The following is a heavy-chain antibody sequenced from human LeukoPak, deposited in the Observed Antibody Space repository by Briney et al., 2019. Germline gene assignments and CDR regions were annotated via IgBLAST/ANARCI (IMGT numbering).Heavy chain of an antibody. Sequence: PSETLSLTCTVSGGSISSGGYYWSWIRQPPGKGLEWIGYIYHSGSTYYNPSLKSRVTISVDTSKNQFSLTLSSVTAADAAVYYCARAGDYYVSGSYLGYWGQGTLVTVSS. CDR3: ARAGDYYVSGSYLGY. D-gene: IGHD3-10*01. J-gene: IGHJ4*02. V-gene: IGHV4-30-2*02. CDR1: GGSISSGGYY. CDR2: IYHSGST.